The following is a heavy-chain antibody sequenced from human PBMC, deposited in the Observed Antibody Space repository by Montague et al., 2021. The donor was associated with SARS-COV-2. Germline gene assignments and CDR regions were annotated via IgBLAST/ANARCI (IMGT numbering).Heavy chain of an antibody. CDR1: FGSISTYY. CDR3: ARQDAWAYCGDECYRGWFDS. D-gene: IGHD2-21*01. CDR2: IFYNGST. J-gene: IGHJ5*01. Sequence: SETLSLTCTVSFGSISTYYWIWIRQPPGKGLEWIGFIFYNGSTKYNPSLKRRVSISLDTSKNQFSLELSSVTAADTAVYYCARQDAWAYCGDECYRGWFDSWGQGTLVTVSS. V-gene: IGHV4-59*01.